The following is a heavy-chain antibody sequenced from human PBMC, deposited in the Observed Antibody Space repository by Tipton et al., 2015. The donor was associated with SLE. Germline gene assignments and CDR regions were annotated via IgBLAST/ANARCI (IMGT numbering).Heavy chain of an antibody. CDR3: ARGGMDV. Sequence: GSLRLSCAASGFTFSNFVMHWVRQAPGKGLEYVSGISSNGGSTYYADSVKGRFTISRDNSKNTLYLQMGGLRVEDMAVFYCARGGMDVWGQGTTVTVSS. J-gene: IGHJ6*02. CDR1: GFTFSNFV. V-gene: IGHV3-64*02. CDR2: ISSNGGST.